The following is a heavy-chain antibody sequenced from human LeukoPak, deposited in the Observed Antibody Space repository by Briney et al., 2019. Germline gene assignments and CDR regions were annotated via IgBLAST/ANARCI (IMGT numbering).Heavy chain of an antibody. D-gene: IGHD2-2*01. CDR2: ISGSGGST. CDR1: GFTFSSYA. J-gene: IGHJ4*02. V-gene: IGHV3-23*01. CDR3: AKSTYCSSTSCLYFDY. Sequence: PEGSLRLSCAASGFTFSSYAMSWVRQAPGKGLEWVSAISGSGGSTYYADSVKGRFTISRDNSKNTLYLQMNSLRAEDTAVYYCAKSTYCSSTSCLYFDYWGQGTLVTVSS.